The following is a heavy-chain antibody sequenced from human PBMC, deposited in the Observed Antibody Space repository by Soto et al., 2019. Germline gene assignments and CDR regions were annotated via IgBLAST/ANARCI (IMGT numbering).Heavy chain of an antibody. D-gene: IGHD6-13*01. CDR2: INPSGGST. Sequence: ASVKVSCKASGYTFTSYYMHWVRQAPGQGLEWMGIINPSGGSTSYAQKFQGRVTMTRDTSTSTVYMELSSLRSEDTAVYYCARDRSAAAGTSYFDSWGQGTLVTVSS. CDR3: ARDRSAAAGTSYFDS. J-gene: IGHJ4*02. CDR1: GYTFTSYY. V-gene: IGHV1-46*01.